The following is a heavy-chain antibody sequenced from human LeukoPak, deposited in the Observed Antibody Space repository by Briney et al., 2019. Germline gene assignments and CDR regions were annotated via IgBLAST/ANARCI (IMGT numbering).Heavy chain of an antibody. D-gene: IGHD5-12*01. CDR1: GGSINTNPNY. V-gene: IGHV4-39*01. CDR2: FYYRGST. CDR3: MSGYSHGYYS. J-gene: IGHJ4*02. Sequence: SETLSLTCTVSGGSINTNPNYWGWIRQPPGKGLEWIGCFYYRGSTYYNPALKSRVTVSGDSSQNQFSLRLTSVTAADTAVYYCMSGYSHGYYSWGQGSLVTVSS.